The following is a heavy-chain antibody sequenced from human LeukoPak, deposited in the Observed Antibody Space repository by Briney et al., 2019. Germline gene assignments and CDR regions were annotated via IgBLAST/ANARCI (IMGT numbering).Heavy chain of an antibody. V-gene: IGHV1-8*02. D-gene: IGHD1-1*01. Sequence: ASVKVSCKASGYTFTSYGISWVRQAPGQGLEWMGWMNPYSGNTGYAQRFQGRVTMTRDTSINTAYLEFYSLRSEDTAVYYCARGYSPTLRTTGNDYWGQGTLVTVSS. CDR1: GYTFTSYG. CDR3: ARGYSPTLRTTGNDY. CDR2: MNPYSGNT. J-gene: IGHJ4*02.